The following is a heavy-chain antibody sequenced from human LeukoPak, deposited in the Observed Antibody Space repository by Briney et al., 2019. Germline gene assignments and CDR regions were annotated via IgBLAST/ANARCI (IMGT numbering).Heavy chain of an antibody. CDR3: ARVPNYFGMDV. Sequence: KSSETLSLTCTVSGGSITNYYWSWIRQPPGKGLECIGYIYYSGSPNYNPSLKSRVTISVDTSKNQFSLKLSSVTAADTAVYYCARVPNYFGMDVWGQGTTVTVSS. CDR2: IYYSGSP. J-gene: IGHJ6*02. CDR1: GGSITNYY. V-gene: IGHV4-59*01.